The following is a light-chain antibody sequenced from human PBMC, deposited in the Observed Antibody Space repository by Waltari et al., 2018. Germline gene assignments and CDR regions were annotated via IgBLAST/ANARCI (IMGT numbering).Light chain of an antibody. CDR1: TGVVTSGFY. Sequence: QTVVTQEPSVTVSPGGTVTLTCASSTGVVTSGFYPNWFQQKPGQAPRALIYSINQRHSWTPARFSGSLLGGKAALTLSGVQPEDEAVYYCLLYYGALDWIFGGGTNLTVL. V-gene: IGLV7-43*01. CDR2: SIN. J-gene: IGLJ2*01. CDR3: LLYYGALDWI.